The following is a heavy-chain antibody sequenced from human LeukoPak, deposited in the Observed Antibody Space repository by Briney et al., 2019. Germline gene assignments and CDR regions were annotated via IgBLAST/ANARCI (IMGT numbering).Heavy chain of an antibody. CDR1: GGSISSYY. CDR2: IYTSGST. V-gene: IGHV4-4*07. J-gene: IGHJ5*02. D-gene: IGHD3-10*01. CDR3: AREPFVKRVRGVIRWFDP. Sequence: SETLSLTCTVSGGSISSYYWSWIRQPAGKGLEWIGRIYTSGSTNYNPSLKSRVTMSEDTSKNQFSLKLSSVTAADTAVYYCAREPFVKRVRGVIRWFDPWGQGTLVTVSS.